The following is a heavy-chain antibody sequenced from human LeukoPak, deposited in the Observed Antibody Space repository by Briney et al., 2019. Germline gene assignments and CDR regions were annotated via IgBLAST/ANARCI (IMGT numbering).Heavy chain of an antibody. V-gene: IGHV1-2*02. Sequence: GASVKVSCKASGYTFTGYYIHWVRQAPGQGLEWMGWINPNSGGTNYAQKLQGRVTMTTDTSTSTAYMELRSLRSDDTAVYCCARVQVLLWFGERDDYYYGMDVWGQGTTVTVSS. CDR2: INPNSGGT. J-gene: IGHJ6*02. D-gene: IGHD3-10*01. CDR3: ARVQVLLWFGERDDYYYGMDV. CDR1: GYTFTGYY.